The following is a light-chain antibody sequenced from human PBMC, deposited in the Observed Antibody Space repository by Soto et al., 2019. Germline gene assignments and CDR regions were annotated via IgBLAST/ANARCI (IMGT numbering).Light chain of an antibody. V-gene: IGKV3D-15*01. CDR2: GAS. J-gene: IGKJ1*01. CDR3: QQFRNWPWT. CDR1: QSISIN. Sequence: RVLLKSPGTLSVSPGDRVTLSCMASQSISINLAWYQHKPGQAPRLLIHGASTRATGVPARISGSGSGTEFTLTISSLQSEDFAVYYCQQFRNWPWTFGQGTKVDIK.